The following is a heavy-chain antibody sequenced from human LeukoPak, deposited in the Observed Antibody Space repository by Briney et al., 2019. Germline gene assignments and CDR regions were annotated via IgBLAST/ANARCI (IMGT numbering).Heavy chain of an antibody. CDR3: ASVVGGYYYMDV. CDR2: ISSSGST. CDR1: GDSISSGDYY. Sequence: SETLSLTCTVSGDSISSGDYYWSWIRQPAGKGLEWIGRISSSGSTNYTPSLKSRVTISVDTSRDQFSLKLSSVTAADTAVYYCASVVGGYYYMDVWGKGTTVTISS. V-gene: IGHV4-61*02. D-gene: IGHD2-15*01. J-gene: IGHJ6*03.